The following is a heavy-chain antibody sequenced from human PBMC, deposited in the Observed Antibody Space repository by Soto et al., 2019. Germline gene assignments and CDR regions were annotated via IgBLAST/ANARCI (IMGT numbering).Heavy chain of an antibody. CDR1: GDTVNFYS. CDR3: ASSSGSGYRAFDY. D-gene: IGHD3-10*01. CDR2: VIPILSMS. Sequence: QVQLVQSGAEVKRPGSSVKVSCKASGDTVNFYSINWVRQAPGVGLEWVGRVIPILSMSNYAQRFQGRVTMTADKSTSTAYMELRSLRSEDTAIYYCASSSGSGYRAFDYWGQGALVTVSS. V-gene: IGHV1-69*02. J-gene: IGHJ4*02.